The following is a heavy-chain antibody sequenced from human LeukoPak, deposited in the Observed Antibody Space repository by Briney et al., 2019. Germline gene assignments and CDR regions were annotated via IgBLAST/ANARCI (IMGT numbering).Heavy chain of an antibody. Sequence: GGSLRLSCAAPGFSLDDYGMSWVRQAPGKGLEWVSGINWNGGSTGYADSVKGRFTISRDNAKNSLYLQMNSLRAEDTALYYCARDGYYDSSGGDYWGQGTLVTVSS. CDR2: INWNGGST. CDR3: ARDGYYDSSGGDY. CDR1: GFSLDDYG. D-gene: IGHD3-22*01. V-gene: IGHV3-20*04. J-gene: IGHJ4*02.